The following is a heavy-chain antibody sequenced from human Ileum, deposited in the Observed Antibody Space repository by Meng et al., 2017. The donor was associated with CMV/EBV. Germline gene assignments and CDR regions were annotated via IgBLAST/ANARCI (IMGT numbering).Heavy chain of an antibody. J-gene: IGHJ4*02. D-gene: IGHD1-26*01. CDR2: IYVSGGST. Sequence: FAASGFTFSNYAFSWVRQAPGKGLEWVSGIYVSGGSTFYADSVKGRFTISRDNLENTVYLEMNSLKAEDTAVYYCTRKVGGSYYFAYWGQGTLVTVSS. V-gene: IGHV3-23*01. CDR1: GFTFSNYA. CDR3: TRKVGGSYYFAY.